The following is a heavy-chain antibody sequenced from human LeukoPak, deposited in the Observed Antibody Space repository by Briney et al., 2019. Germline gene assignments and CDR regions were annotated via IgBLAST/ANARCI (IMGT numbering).Heavy chain of an antibody. CDR3: VANGWYALDI. CDR2: IYSSGST. D-gene: IGHD6-19*01. CDR1: GGSISSSSYY. J-gene: IGHJ3*02. V-gene: IGHV4-39*07. Sequence: SETLSLTCTVSGGSISSSSYYWGWIRQPPGKGLEWIGSIYSSGSTYYNPSLKSRVTISVDTSKNQFSLQLSSVTAADTAVYYCVANGWYALDIWGQGTMVTVSS.